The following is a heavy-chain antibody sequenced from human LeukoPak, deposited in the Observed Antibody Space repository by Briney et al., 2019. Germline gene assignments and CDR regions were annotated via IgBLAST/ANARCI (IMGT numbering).Heavy chain of an antibody. CDR3: ARFTTSYYDSSGYPN. CDR1: GGTFSSYA. Sequence: SVKVSCEASGGTFSSYAISWVRQAPGQGLEWMGRIIPILGIANYAQKFQGRVTITADKSTSTAYMELSSLRSEDTAVYYCARFTTSYYDSSGYPNWGQGTLVTVSS. CDR2: IIPILGIA. V-gene: IGHV1-69*04. J-gene: IGHJ4*02. D-gene: IGHD3-22*01.